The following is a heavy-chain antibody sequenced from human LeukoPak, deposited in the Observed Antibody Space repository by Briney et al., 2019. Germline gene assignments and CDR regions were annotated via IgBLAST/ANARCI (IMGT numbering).Heavy chain of an antibody. D-gene: IGHD1-1*01. Sequence: GASVKVSCNATGYTFTSYGISWGRHAPGQGLEWMGWISAYNGNTNYAQKRQGRGSVTTDTSTSTAYMGLRSLRSDDTAVYYCARDKGKGTTGTPPFDPWGQGTLVTVSS. CDR2: ISAYNGNT. CDR3: ARDKGKGTTGTPPFDP. CDR1: GYTFTSYG. J-gene: IGHJ5*02. V-gene: IGHV1-18*01.